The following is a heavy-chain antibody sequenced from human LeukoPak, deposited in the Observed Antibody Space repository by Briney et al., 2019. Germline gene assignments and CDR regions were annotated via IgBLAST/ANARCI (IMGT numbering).Heavy chain of an antibody. D-gene: IGHD1-26*01. Sequence: GGSLRLSCAASGFIFSSYWMHWVRQAPGKGLVWVSRIKSDGSNTNYADSVKGRFTISRDNAKNSLYLQMNSLRVEDTAVYYCARGKSGSYGTKGYWGQGTLVTVSS. J-gene: IGHJ4*02. CDR1: GFIFSSYW. V-gene: IGHV3-74*01. CDR2: IKSDGSNT. CDR3: ARGKSGSYGTKGY.